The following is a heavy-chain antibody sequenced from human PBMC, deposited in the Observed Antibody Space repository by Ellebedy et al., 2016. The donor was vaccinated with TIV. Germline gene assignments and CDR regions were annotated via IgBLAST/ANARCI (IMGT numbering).Heavy chain of an antibody. Sequence: PGGSLRLSCAASGFIFSGYWMHWVRQAPGKGLVWVSRINSDGSDTAYADSVMGRFIISRDNAKSTVYLQMFSLRPEDTAVYYCARGVLNSGYYSDYWGRGTLVTVSS. CDR1: GFIFSGYW. CDR2: INSDGSDT. J-gene: IGHJ4*02. D-gene: IGHD3-22*01. CDR3: ARGVLNSGYYSDY. V-gene: IGHV3-74*01.